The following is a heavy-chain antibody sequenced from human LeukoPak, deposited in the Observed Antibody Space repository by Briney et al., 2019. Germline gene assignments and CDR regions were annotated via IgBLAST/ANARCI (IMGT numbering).Heavy chain of an antibody. D-gene: IGHD4-17*01. J-gene: IGHJ1*01. V-gene: IGHV4-59*08. Sequence: SETLSLTCSVSGGSINNYYWSWIRQPPGKGLEWIAYIYYAGSTSSNPSLKNRVTVSVDTSKNQFSLKLSSVTAADTAVYYCARHGPSYGNFQPWGQGTLVTVSS. CDR1: GGSINNYY. CDR3: ARHGPSYGNFQP. CDR2: IYYAGST.